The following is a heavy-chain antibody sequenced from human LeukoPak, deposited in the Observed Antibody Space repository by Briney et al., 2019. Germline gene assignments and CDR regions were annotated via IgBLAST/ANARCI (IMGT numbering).Heavy chain of an antibody. Sequence: GGSLRLSCAASGFTFSSYAMHWVRQAPGKGLEWVAVISYDGSNKYYADSVKGRFTISRDNSKNTLYLQMNSLRAEDTAVYYCARDFDSSGCYYVGYFDYWGQGTLVTVSS. J-gene: IGHJ4*02. CDR2: ISYDGSNK. CDR3: ARDFDSSGCYYVGYFDY. D-gene: IGHD3-22*01. CDR1: GFTFSSYA. V-gene: IGHV3-30*04.